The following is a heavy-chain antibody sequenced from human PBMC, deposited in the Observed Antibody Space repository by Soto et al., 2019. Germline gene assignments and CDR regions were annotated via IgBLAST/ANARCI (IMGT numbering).Heavy chain of an antibody. J-gene: IGHJ3*02. Sequence: ASMKVSCKASGGTFSSYAISWVRQAPGQGLEWMGGIIPIFGTANYAQKFQGRVTITADESTSTAYMELSSLRSEDTAVYYCARELGIERAFDIWGQGTMVTVSS. CDR1: GGTFSSYA. CDR2: IIPIFGTA. D-gene: IGHD7-27*01. CDR3: ARELGIERAFDI. V-gene: IGHV1-69*13.